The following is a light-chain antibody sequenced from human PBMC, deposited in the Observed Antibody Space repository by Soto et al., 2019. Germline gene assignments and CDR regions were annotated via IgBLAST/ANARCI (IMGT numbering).Light chain of an antibody. CDR2: DAS. CDR1: QNIYSN. V-gene: IGKV3-11*01. CDR3: QQRSNWPPIT. J-gene: IGKJ5*01. Sequence: IVMTQSPATLSVSPGERATLSCRASQNIYSNIAWYQQRPGQAPRLLIYDASNRATGIPARFSGSGSGTDFTLTISSLEPEDFAVYYCQQRSNWPPITFGQGTRLETK.